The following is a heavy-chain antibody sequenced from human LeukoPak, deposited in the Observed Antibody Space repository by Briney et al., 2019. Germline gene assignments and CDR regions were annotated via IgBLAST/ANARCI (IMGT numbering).Heavy chain of an antibody. D-gene: IGHD6-13*01. J-gene: IGHJ4*02. CDR2: INPDGSTT. CDR3: AKVPMSSWSFDY. CDR1: GFTFSSYW. V-gene: IGHV3-74*01. Sequence: GGSLRLSCAASGFTFSSYWMHWVRQAPGKGLVWVSRINPDGSTTSYADSVKGRFTISRDSAKNTLYLQMNSLRAEDTAVYYCAKVPMSSWSFDYWGQGTLVTVSS.